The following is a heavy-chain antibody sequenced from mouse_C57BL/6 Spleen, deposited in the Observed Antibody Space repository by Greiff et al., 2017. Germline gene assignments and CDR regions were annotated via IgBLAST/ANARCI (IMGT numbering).Heavy chain of an antibody. CDR1: GFTFSSYA. V-gene: IGHV5-4*03. D-gene: IGHD4-1*01. J-gene: IGHJ1*03. CDR3: ARGNWDRDWYFDV. CDR2: ISDGGSYT. Sequence: EVKLVESGGGLVKPGGSLKLSCAASGFTFSSYAMSWVRQTPEKRLEWVATISDGGSYTYYPDNVKGRFTISRDNAKNNLYLQMSHLKSEDTAMYYCARGNWDRDWYFDVWGTGTTVTVSS.